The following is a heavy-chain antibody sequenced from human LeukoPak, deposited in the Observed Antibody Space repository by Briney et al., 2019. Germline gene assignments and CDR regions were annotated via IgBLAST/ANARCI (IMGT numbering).Heavy chain of an antibody. D-gene: IGHD2-2*01. J-gene: IGHJ5*02. CDR3: AREVGYCYSTSCYARWFDP. CDR1: GFTFSSYA. V-gene: IGHV3-30-3*01. Sequence: GRSLRLSCVASGFTFSSYAMHWVRQAPGKGLEWVAVISYDGSNKYYADSVKGRFTISRDNSKNTLYLQMNSLRAEDTAVYYCAREVGYCYSTSCYARWFDPWGQGTLVTVPS. CDR2: ISYDGSNK.